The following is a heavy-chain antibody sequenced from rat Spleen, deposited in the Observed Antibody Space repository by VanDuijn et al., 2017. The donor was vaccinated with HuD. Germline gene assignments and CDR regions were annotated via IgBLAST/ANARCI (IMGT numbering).Heavy chain of an antibody. Sequence: QVQLKESGPGLVQPSQTLSLTCTVSGFSLTSYHVHWVRQPPGKGLEWMGVMWSDGDTAFNSVLKSRLTITRDTSKSQVFLKMNSLQTEDTAIYYCTRGSHWFAYWGQGTLVTVSS. V-gene: IGHV2-32*01. CDR1: GFSLTSYH. J-gene: IGHJ3*01. CDR2: MWSDGDT. CDR3: TRGSHWFAY. D-gene: IGHD3-8*01.